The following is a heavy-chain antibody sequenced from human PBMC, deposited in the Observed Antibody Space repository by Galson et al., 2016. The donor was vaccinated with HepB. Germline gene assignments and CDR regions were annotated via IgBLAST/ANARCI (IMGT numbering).Heavy chain of an antibody. J-gene: IGHJ1*01. V-gene: IGHV4-34*01. CDR3: ARGRRLVRGEIVVESVKNRGHFQY. CDR2: INQSGST. CDR1: GGSFRGYH. Sequence: LSLTCAVYGGSFRGYHWNWIRQTPAKGLEWIGEINQSGSTNYNPSLKSRVTISVDTANNQFSLNVTSVTDADTAVYYCARGRRLVRGEIVVESVKNRGHFQYWGQGTLVTVSS. D-gene: IGHD2-21*01.